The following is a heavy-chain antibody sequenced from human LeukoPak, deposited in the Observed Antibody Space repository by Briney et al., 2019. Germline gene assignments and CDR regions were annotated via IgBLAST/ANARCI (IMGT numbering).Heavy chain of an antibody. CDR3: AATYYYDGSGDY. J-gene: IGHJ4*02. CDR1: GFSFTIYT. V-gene: IGHV3-21*01. D-gene: IGHD3-22*01. CDR2: ISRTSDYT. Sequence: GGSLRLSCAASGFSFTIYTMTWVRQGPGRRLEWVSSISRTSDYTYYVDSVKGRFAISRDNAKNSVFLQMNSLRTEDTAVYYCAATYYYDGSGDYWGQGTLVTVSS.